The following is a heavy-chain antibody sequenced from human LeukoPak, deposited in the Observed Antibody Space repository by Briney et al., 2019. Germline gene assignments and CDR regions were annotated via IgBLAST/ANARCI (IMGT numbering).Heavy chain of an antibody. Sequence: GGSLRLSCAASGFTFSSYEINWVRQAPGKGLEWVSYISSSGSTIYYADSVKGRFTISRDNAKNSLYLQMNSLRAEDTAVYYCAREVGATNNYYYYYMDVWGKGTTVTISS. CDR2: ISSSGSTI. D-gene: IGHD1-26*01. J-gene: IGHJ6*03. CDR3: AREVGATNNYYYYYMDV. CDR1: GFTFSSYE. V-gene: IGHV3-48*03.